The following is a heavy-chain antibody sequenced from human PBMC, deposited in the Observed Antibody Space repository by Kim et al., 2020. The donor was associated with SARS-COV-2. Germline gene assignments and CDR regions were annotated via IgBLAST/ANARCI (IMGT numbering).Heavy chain of an antibody. D-gene: IGHD6-13*01. Sequence: SETLSLTCTVSGGSISSGSYYWSWIRQPAGKGLEWIGRIYTSGSTNYNPSLKSRVTISVDTSKNQFSLKLSSVTAADTAVYYCARDRGQQLVSWFDPWGQGTLVTVSS. CDR2: IYTSGST. CDR3: ARDRGQQLVSWFDP. J-gene: IGHJ5*02. CDR1: GGSISSGSYY. V-gene: IGHV4-61*02.